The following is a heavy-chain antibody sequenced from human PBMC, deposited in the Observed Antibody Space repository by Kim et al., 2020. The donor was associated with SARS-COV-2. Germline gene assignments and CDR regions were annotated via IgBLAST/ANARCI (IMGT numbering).Heavy chain of an antibody. CDR3: ARLYSGYDQPYFDY. V-gene: IGHV4-59*01. D-gene: IGHD5-12*01. Sequence: NPPPKRRVPISVDTSKNQFSLKLSSVTAADTAVYYCARLYSGYDQPYFDYWGQGTLVTVSS. J-gene: IGHJ4*02.